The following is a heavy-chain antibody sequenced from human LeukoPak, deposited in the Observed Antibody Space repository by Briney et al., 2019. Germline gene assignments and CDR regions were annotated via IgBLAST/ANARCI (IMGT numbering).Heavy chain of an antibody. J-gene: IGHJ4*02. CDR2: INPNSGGT. V-gene: IGHV1-2*02. D-gene: IGHD6-13*01. CDR3: ASSSSWYPHDY. Sequence: ASVKVSCKASGYTFTSYDINWVRQAPGQGLEWMGWINPNSGGTNYAQKFQGRVTMTRDTSISTAYMELSRLRSDDTAVYYCASSSSWYPHDYWGQGTLVTVSS. CDR1: GYTFTSYD.